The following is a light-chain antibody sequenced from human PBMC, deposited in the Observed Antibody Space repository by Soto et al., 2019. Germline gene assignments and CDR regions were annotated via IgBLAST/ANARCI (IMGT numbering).Light chain of an antibody. Sequence: QSVLTQPPSVSGSPGQSVTISCTGTSSDVGSYNSVSWYQQPPGTVPKLMIYEVSNRPSGVPDRFSGSKSGNTASLTISGLQAEDEADYYCSSYTSRNTYVFGTGTKLTVL. CDR3: SSYTSRNTYV. CDR2: EVS. V-gene: IGLV2-18*02. J-gene: IGLJ1*01. CDR1: SSDVGSYNS.